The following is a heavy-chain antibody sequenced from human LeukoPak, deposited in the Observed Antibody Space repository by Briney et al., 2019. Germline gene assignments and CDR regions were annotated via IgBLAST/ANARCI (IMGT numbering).Heavy chain of an antibody. CDR3: AKFDGVQLWLPYYYYYMDV. CDR2: SSGSGGST. CDR1: GFTFSSYA. Sequence: GGSLRLSCAASGFTFSSYAMSWVRQAPGKGLEWVSASSGSGGSTFYADSVKGRFTISRDNSKNTLYLQVNILRAEDTAVYYCAKFDGVQLWLPYYYYYMDVWGKGTTVTVSS. V-gene: IGHV3-23*01. D-gene: IGHD5-18*01. J-gene: IGHJ6*03.